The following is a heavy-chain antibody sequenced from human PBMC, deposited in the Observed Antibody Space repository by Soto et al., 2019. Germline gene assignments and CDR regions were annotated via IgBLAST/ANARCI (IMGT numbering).Heavy chain of an antibody. CDR2: ISGSDDST. Sequence: GSLRLSCAASGFTFSSYAMSWVRQGPGKGLEWVSVISGSDDSTYYADSVKGRFTLSRDNSKNTLYLQMNSLRAEDTAVYYCAKAQYYYDSSGFNDAFDIWGQGTMVTVSS. D-gene: IGHD3-22*01. CDR3: AKAQYYYDSSGFNDAFDI. CDR1: GFTFSSYA. V-gene: IGHV3-23*01. J-gene: IGHJ3*02.